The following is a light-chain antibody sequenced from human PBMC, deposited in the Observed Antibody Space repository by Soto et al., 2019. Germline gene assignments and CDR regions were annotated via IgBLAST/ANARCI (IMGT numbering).Light chain of an antibody. J-gene: IGLJ2*01. CDR2: DVS. CDR3: CSYVRAYRLMI. V-gene: IGLV2-11*01. CDR1: YSDIGSYND. Sequence: QSALTQPRSVSGSPGQSVTISCTGTYSDIGSYNDVSWYQHHPAKAPRLMIFDVSQRPSGVPDRFSGSKSGNTASLTICGLQTEDEADYYCCSYVRAYRLMIFGEGTKLTVL.